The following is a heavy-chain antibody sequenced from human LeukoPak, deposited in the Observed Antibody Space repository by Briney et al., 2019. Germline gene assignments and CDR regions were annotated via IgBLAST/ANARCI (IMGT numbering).Heavy chain of an antibody. J-gene: IGHJ4*02. Sequence: GRSLRLSCAASGFTFDDYAMHWVRQAPGKGLEWVSGINGNSGSIGYADSVKGRFTISRDNAKNSLYLQMNSLRAEDTAVYYCARVGLTQYDYWGQGTLVTVSS. V-gene: IGHV3-9*01. CDR2: INGNSGSI. CDR3: ARVGLTQYDY. CDR1: GFTFDDYA.